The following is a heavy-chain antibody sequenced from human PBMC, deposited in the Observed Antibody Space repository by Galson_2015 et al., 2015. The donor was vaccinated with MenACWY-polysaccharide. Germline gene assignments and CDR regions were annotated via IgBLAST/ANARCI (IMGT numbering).Heavy chain of an antibody. CDR2: LSQTTTT. CDR1: GFAFSNYG. V-gene: IGHV3-23*01. J-gene: IGHJ4*02. CDR3: AREGFCSGGTCYFYDY. Sequence: SLRLSCAASGFAFSNYGMAWVRQAPGKGLEWVSALSQTTTTYYSASVKGRFTISRDNSKNTLYLQMNSLRVEDTAVYYCAREGFCSGGTCYFYDYWGQGTLVTVSS. D-gene: IGHD2-15*01.